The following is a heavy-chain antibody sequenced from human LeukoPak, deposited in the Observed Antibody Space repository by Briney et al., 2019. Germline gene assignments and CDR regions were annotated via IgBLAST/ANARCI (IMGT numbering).Heavy chain of an antibody. V-gene: IGHV3-21*01. Sequence: GGSLRLSCAASGFTFSSYSMNWVRQAPGKGLEWVSSISSSSSYIYYADSVKGRFTISRDNAKNSLYLQMNSLRAEDTAVYYCARDICSGGSSYFDYWGQGTLVTVSS. CDR1: GFTFSSYS. CDR3: ARDICSGGSSYFDY. D-gene: IGHD2-15*01. J-gene: IGHJ4*02. CDR2: ISSSSSYI.